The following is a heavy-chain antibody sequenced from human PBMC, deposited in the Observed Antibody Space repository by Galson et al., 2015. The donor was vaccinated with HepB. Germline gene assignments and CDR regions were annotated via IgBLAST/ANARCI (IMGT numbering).Heavy chain of an antibody. Sequence: SVKVSCKASGYTFTSHDIIWVRQATGQGLEWMGWMSPNSGNTGYAEKFKGRVTMTRDTSKSTAYMELSSLTSEDTAVYYCARGPRDDYVWGSYRYRGDVWGQGTTVTVSS. D-gene: IGHD3-16*02. J-gene: IGHJ6*02. CDR1: GYTFTSHD. CDR2: MSPNSGNT. CDR3: ARGPRDDYVWGSYRYRGDV. V-gene: IGHV1-8*01.